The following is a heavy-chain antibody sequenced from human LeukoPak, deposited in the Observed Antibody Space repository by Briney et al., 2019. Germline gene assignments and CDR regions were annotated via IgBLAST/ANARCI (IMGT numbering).Heavy chain of an antibody. J-gene: IGHJ4*02. Sequence: SETLSLTCAVYGGSSSGYYWSWIRQPPGKGLEWIGEINHSGSTNYDPSLKSRVTISVDTSKNQFSLKLSSVTAADTAVYYCARGTIRYYYGSGSYYARSFYDYWGQGTLVTVSS. CDR2: INHSGST. V-gene: IGHV4-34*01. CDR1: GGSSSGYY. D-gene: IGHD3-10*01. CDR3: ARGTIRYYYGSGSYYARSFYDY.